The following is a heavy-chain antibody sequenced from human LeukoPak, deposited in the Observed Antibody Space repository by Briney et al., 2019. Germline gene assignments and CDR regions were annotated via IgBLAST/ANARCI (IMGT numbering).Heavy chain of an antibody. Sequence: GGSLRLSCAASGFTFSSYWMHWVRQAPGKGLVWVSRINSDGSSTSYADSVKGRFTISRDNAKNTLYLQMNSLRAEDTAVYYCARVEGYSYGYWDYYYGMDVWGQGTTVTVSS. CDR2: INSDGSST. D-gene: IGHD5-18*01. CDR3: ARVEGYSYGYWDYYYGMDV. V-gene: IGHV3-74*01. CDR1: GFTFSSYW. J-gene: IGHJ6*02.